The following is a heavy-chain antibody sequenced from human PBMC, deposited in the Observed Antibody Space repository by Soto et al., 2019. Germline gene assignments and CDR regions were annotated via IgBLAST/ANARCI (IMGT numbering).Heavy chain of an antibody. J-gene: IGHJ5*02. CDR2: IYYSWLT. CDR1: GGSMSSEGYY. Sequence: PSETLSLTCTVSGGSMSSEGYYWSWIRQHPGKGLEWIGYIYYSWLTDYNPSLKSRLTISVDKSKNEFYLKMRSVTAADTAVYFCARRFCSEHRCLNWFDPWGQGTLVTVSS. V-gene: IGHV4-30-4*08. D-gene: IGHD2-15*01. CDR3: ARRFCSEHRCLNWFDP.